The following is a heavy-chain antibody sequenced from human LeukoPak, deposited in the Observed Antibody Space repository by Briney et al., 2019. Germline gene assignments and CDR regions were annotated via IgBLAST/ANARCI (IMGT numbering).Heavy chain of an antibody. CDR2: IYTSGST. CDR3: GRDPSRITGTGNWFDP. V-gene: IGHV4-4*07. CDR1: GGSISSYY. Sequence: SETLSLTCTVSGGSISSYYWSWIRQPAGKGLEWIGRIYTSGSTNYNPSLKSRVTMSVDTSKNQFSLKLSSVTAADTAVYYCGRDPSRITGTGNWFDPWGQGTLVTVSS. J-gene: IGHJ5*02. D-gene: IGHD1-20*01.